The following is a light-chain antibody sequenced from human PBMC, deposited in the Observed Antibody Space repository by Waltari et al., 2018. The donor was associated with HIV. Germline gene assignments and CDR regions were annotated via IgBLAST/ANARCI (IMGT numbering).Light chain of an antibody. CDR3: QVWDSGSDHV. CDR2: DDD. Sequence: SYVLTQPPSITVAPGKTAKITCGGNNIGNRDVHWYQQKPGQAPILVLYDDDDRPSGIPERFSGSNSDNTATLTINRVEVGDEADYYCQVWDSGSDHVFGSGTTVTVL. V-gene: IGLV3-21*01. J-gene: IGLJ1*01. CDR1: NIGNRD.